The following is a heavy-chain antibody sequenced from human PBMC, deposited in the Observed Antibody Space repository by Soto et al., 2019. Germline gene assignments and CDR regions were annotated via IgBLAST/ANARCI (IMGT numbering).Heavy chain of an antibody. V-gene: IGHV6-1*01. J-gene: IGHJ6*02. Sequence: QTLSLTCAISGDIVSSNSAAWYWISHSPSRGLEWLGRTYYRSKWYNDYAVSVTSRLTINPDTSKNQFSLQLNSVTPADTAVYYCARDSGYSSSSGYYYYRMDVWGQATTVTVSS. CDR2: TYYRSKWYN. CDR1: GDIVSSNSAA. CDR3: ARDSGYSSSSGYYYYRMDV. D-gene: IGHD6-6*01.